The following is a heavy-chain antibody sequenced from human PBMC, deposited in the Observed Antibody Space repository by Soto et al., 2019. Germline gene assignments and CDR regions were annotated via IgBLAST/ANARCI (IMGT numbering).Heavy chain of an antibody. CDR1: GYTFISYG. Sequence: ASVKVSCKASGYTFISYGISWVRQAPGQGLEWMGWISAYNGNTNYAQKLQGRVTMTTDTPTSTAYRELRSLRSDDTAVYYCATDGGWSPADYYGMDVWGQGTTVTVSS. CDR2: ISAYNGNT. V-gene: IGHV1-18*04. J-gene: IGHJ6*02. D-gene: IGHD6-25*01. CDR3: ATDGGWSPADYYGMDV.